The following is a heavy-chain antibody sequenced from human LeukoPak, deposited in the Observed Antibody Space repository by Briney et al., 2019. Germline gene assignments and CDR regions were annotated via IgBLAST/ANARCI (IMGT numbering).Heavy chain of an antibody. CDR2: IYTSGST. J-gene: IGHJ6*03. Sequence: PSETLSLTCTVPGGSISGYYWSWIRQPPGKGLEWIGYIYTSGSTNYNPSLKSRVTISVDTSKNQFSLKLSSVTAADTAVYFCARGSTLRSLAYYYYMAVWGKGTTVTVSS. CDR1: GGSISGYY. D-gene: IGHD1-26*01. CDR3: ARGSTLRSLAYYYYMAV. V-gene: IGHV4-4*09.